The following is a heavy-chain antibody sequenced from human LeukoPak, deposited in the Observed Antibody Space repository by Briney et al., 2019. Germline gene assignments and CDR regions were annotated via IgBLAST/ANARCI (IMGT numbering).Heavy chain of an antibody. Sequence: AGGSLRLSCAASGFTVGTKYMNWVRQAPGKGLERVSILYSGGDTYYADSVKGRFTISRDNSRNTLSLQMNSLRVDDTAVYYCARVGDHYHWYFDLWGRGTLVTVSS. CDR2: LYSGGDT. D-gene: IGHD3-10*01. CDR1: GFTVGTKY. V-gene: IGHV3-53*01. CDR3: ARVGDHYHWYFDL. J-gene: IGHJ2*01.